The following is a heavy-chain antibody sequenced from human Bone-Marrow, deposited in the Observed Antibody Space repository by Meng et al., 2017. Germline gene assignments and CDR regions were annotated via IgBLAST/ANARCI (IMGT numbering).Heavy chain of an antibody. V-gene: IGHV4-34*01. CDR3: ARGARVAGTDY. Sequence: QGQLQQWGARLLKPSETLSLTCAVYGGSFSGYYWSWIRQPPGKGLEWIGEINHSGITNYNPSLKSRVTISVDTSKNQFSLKLSSVTAADTAVYYCARGARVAGTDYWGQGTLVTVSS. CDR2: INHSGIT. CDR1: GGSFSGYY. D-gene: IGHD6-19*01. J-gene: IGHJ4*02.